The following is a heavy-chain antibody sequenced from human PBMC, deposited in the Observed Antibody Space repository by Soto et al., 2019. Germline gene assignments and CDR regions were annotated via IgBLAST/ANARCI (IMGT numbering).Heavy chain of an antibody. D-gene: IGHD3-10*01. CDR3: VRDLNGSGDY. V-gene: IGHV4-59*01. CDR1: GDSTTIDY. Sequence: SETLSLTCTVSGDSTTIDYWSWIRQPPGKGLEWLGYIFHSLGAKYNPSLGSRGTISLDTSKNQLSLSLRSVTAADTAIYFCVRDLNGSGDYWGQGTLVTVSS. J-gene: IGHJ4*02. CDR2: IFHSLGA.